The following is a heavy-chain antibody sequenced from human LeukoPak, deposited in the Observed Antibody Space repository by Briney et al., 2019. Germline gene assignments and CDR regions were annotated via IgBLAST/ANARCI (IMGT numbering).Heavy chain of an antibody. CDR1: GFTFSSFA. J-gene: IGHJ4*02. D-gene: IGHD2-15*01. Sequence: GGSLRLSCAASGFTFSSFALSWVRQAPGKGLEWVSAISNNGGYTYYADSVQGRFTISRDNSKSTLCLQMNSLRAEDTAVYYCAKQLGYCSDGSCYFPYWGQGTLVTVSS. V-gene: IGHV3-23*01. CDR2: ISNNGGYT. CDR3: AKQLGYCSDGSCYFPY.